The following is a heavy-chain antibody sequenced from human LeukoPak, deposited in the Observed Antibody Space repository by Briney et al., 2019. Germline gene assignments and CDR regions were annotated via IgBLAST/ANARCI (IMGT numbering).Heavy chain of an antibody. Sequence: SETLSLTCAVYGGSFSGYYWSWIRQPPGKGLEWIGEINHSGSTNYNPSLKSRVTISVNTSKNQFSLKLSSVTAADTAVYYCARGRGVPYYYDSSGYYPADYWGQGTLVTVSS. J-gene: IGHJ4*02. V-gene: IGHV4-34*01. CDR2: INHSGST. D-gene: IGHD3-22*01. CDR1: GGSFSGYY. CDR3: ARGRGVPYYYDSSGYYPADY.